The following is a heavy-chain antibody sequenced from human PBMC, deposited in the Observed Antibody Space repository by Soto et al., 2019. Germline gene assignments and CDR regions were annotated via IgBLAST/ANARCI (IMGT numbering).Heavy chain of an antibody. CDR2: IYYSGTI. V-gene: IGHV4-59*03. D-gene: IGHD6-19*01. CDR3: ATSVLHQWLVHDAFDI. CDR1: GDSISSSY. Sequence: PSETLSLTCTVSGDSISSSYWTWIRQPPGKGLEWIGYIYYSGTINYNPSLESRVTISIDTSKNQFSLRLASVTAADTAVYYSATSVLHQWLVHDAFDIWGQGTMVTVSS. J-gene: IGHJ3*02.